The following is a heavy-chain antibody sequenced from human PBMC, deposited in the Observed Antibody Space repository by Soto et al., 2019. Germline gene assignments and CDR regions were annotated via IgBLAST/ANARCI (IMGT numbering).Heavy chain of an antibody. CDR1: GFTFSNAW. CDR2: INSRALGETT. D-gene: IGHD2-8*02. Sequence: VQLVESGGASVETGGSLRLTCAASGFTFSNAWMTWVRQAPGKGLEWVGRINSRALGETTYYAAPVKSRFTISRDDSENTRSRQLNSLKTEDTAVYYCATSAAVSGGVFDPWGQGTLVTVSS. J-gene: IGHJ5*02. V-gene: IGHV3-15*02. CDR3: ATSAAVSGGVFDP.